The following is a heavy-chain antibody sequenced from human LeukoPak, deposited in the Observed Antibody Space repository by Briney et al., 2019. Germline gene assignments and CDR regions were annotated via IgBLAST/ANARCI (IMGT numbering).Heavy chain of an antibody. CDR3: ARVQWDSGRPRGYYYYYMDV. CDR2: IYYSGST. Sequence: PSETLSLTCTVSGGSISSYYWSWIRQPPGKGLEWIGYIYYSGSTNYNPSLKSRVTISVDTSKNQFSLKLSSVTAADTAVYYCARVQWDSGRPRGYYYYYMDVWGKGTTVTVSS. V-gene: IGHV4-59*01. J-gene: IGHJ6*03. CDR1: GGSISSYY. D-gene: IGHD1-26*01.